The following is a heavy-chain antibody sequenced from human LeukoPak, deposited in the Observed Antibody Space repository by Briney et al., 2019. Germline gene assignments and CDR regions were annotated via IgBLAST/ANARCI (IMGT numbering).Heavy chain of an antibody. CDR1: GFTFSSYE. J-gene: IGHJ2*01. CDR2: ISSSGSTI. Sequence: GGSLRLSCAASGFTFSSYEMNWVRQAPGKGLEWVSYISSSGSTIYYADSVKGRFTISRDNSKNTLYLQMNSLRAEDTAVYYCASNMVRGVIPFDLWGRGTLVTVSS. D-gene: IGHD3-10*01. CDR3: ASNMVRGVIPFDL. V-gene: IGHV3-48*03.